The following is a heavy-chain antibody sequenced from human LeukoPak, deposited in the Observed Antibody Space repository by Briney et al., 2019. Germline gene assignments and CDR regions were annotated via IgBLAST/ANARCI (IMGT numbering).Heavy chain of an antibody. J-gene: IGHJ4*02. CDR1: GFTFSSYS. D-gene: IGHD3-22*01. V-gene: IGHV3-48*01. CDR3: AGGHSSGYYPIDY. Sequence: GGSLRLSCAASGFTFSSYSMNWVRQAPGKGLEWISYISLSGSPIYYADSVKGRFTISRDNAKNSLYLQMNSLRVEDTAVYYCAGGHSSGYYPIDYWGQGTLVTVSS. CDR2: ISLSGSPI.